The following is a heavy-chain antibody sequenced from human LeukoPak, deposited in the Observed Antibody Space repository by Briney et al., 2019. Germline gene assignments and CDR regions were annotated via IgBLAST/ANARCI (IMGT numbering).Heavy chain of an antibody. CDR3: ARDTMVRGVSYGMDV. J-gene: IGHJ6*02. V-gene: IGHV3-30-3*01. D-gene: IGHD3-10*01. CDR2: ISYDGSNK. Sequence: GRSLRLSCAASGFTFSGYAMHWVRQAPGKGLEWVAVISYDGSNKYYADSVKGRFTISRDNSKNTLYLQMNSLRAEDTAVYYCARDTMVRGVSYGMDVWGQGTTVTV. CDR1: GFTFSGYA.